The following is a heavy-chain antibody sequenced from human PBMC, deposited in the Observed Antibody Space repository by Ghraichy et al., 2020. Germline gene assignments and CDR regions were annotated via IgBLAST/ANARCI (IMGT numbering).Heavy chain of an antibody. D-gene: IGHD3-22*01. CDR2: INPNSGGT. CDR1: GYTFTGYY. Sequence: ASVKVSCKASGYTFTGYYMHWVRQAPGQGLEWMGWINPNSGGTNYAQKFQGRVTMTRDTSISTAYMELSRLRSDDTAVYYCVPSPVHYDSTGYYYDYWGQGTLVTVSS. J-gene: IGHJ4*02. V-gene: IGHV1-2*02. CDR3: VPSPVHYDSTGYYYDY.